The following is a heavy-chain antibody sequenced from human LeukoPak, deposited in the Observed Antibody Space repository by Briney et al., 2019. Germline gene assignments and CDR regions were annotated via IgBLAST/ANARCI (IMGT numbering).Heavy chain of an antibody. Sequence: ASVKVSCKASGYTFTGYYMHWVRQAPGQGLEWMGWINPNSGGTNYAQKFQGRVTMTRDTSISTAYMKLSRLRSDDTAVYYCARVRLGESGGFDPWGQGTLVTVSS. D-gene: IGHD3-16*01. CDR2: INPNSGGT. CDR1: GYTFTGYY. J-gene: IGHJ5*02. V-gene: IGHV1-2*02. CDR3: ARVRLGESGGFDP.